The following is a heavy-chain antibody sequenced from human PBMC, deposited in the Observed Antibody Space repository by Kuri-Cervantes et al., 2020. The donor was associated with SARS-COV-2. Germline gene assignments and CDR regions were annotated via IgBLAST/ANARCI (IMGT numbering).Heavy chain of an antibody. Sequence: SETLSLTCTVSGYSISSGYYWGWIRQPPGKGLEWIGSIYHSGSTYYNPSLKSRVTISVDTSKNQFSLKLSSVTAADTAVYYCARGLVRFLEWPPDYWGQGTLVTVSS. CDR3: ARGLVRFLEWPPDY. J-gene: IGHJ4*02. V-gene: IGHV4-38-2*02. CDR1: GYSISSGYY. D-gene: IGHD3-3*01. CDR2: IYHSGST.